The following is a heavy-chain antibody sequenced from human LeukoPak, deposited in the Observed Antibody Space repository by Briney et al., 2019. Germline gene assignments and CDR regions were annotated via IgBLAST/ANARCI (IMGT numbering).Heavy chain of an antibody. CDR1: GFTFSGSA. CDR2: IRSKANSYAT. V-gene: IGHV3-73*01. Sequence: GGSLRLSCAASGFTFSGSAMHWVRQASGKGLEWVGRIRSKANSYATAYAASVKGRFTISRDDSKNTAYLQMNSLKTEDTAVYYCTRLGVGYSSSWYGSWGQGTLVTVSS. D-gene: IGHD6-13*01. J-gene: IGHJ4*02. CDR3: TRLGVGYSSSWYGS.